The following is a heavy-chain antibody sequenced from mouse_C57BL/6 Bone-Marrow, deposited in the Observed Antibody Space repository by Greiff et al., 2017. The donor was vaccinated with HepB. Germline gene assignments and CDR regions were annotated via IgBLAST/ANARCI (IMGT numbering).Heavy chain of an antibody. CDR2: IWRGGST. J-gene: IGHJ4*01. D-gene: IGHD1-1*01. V-gene: IGHV2-5*01. CDR3: AKRALDYSYAMDY. CDR1: GFSLTSYG. Sequence: VQRVESGPGLVQPSQSLSITCTVSGFSLTSYGVHWVRQSPGKGLEWLGVIWRGGSTDYNAAFMSRLSITKDNSKSQVFFKMNSLQADDTAIYYCAKRALDYSYAMDYWGQGTSVTVSS.